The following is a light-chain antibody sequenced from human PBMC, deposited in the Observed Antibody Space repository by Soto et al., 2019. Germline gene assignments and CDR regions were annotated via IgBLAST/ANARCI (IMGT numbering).Light chain of an antibody. J-gene: IGLJ2*01. V-gene: IGLV2-14*01. CDR3: SSYTSSRAVV. CDR2: EVS. CDR1: SSDVGGYNY. Sequence: QSVLTQPASVSGSPGQSITIYCTGTSSDVGGYNYVSWYQQHPGKAPKLMIYEVSNRPSGVSNRFSGSKSGNTTSLTISGHQAEDEADYYCSSYTSSRAVVFGGGTKLTAL.